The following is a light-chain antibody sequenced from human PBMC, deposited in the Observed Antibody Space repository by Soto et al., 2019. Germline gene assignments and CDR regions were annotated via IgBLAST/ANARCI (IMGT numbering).Light chain of an antibody. CDR3: STYTGSNTPYV. CDR1: TSDIGNYNY. Sequence: QSVLKQPASVAGSPGQSISISFTGATSDIGNYNYFSWYQQYPGKAPKLIIYQVSKRPSGVSNRFSGSKSGNTASLTISGLQADDEADYYCSTYTGSNTPYVFGTGTKVTVL. V-gene: IGLV2-14*01. CDR2: QVS. J-gene: IGLJ1*01.